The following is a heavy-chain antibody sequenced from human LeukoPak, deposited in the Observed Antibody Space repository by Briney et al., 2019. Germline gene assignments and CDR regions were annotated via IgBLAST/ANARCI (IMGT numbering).Heavy chain of an antibody. D-gene: IGHD5-12*01. CDR1: GFTFSNYW. V-gene: IGHV3-48*04. Sequence: GGSLRLSCAASGFTFSNYWMHWVRQAPGKGLEWVSYIRSDTSTKYYADSVKGRFTISRDNAKNSVYLQMNSLRAEDTAVYYCTRDSGYEFDYWGQGTLVTVSS. CDR3: TRDSGYEFDY. CDR2: IRSDTSTK. J-gene: IGHJ4*02.